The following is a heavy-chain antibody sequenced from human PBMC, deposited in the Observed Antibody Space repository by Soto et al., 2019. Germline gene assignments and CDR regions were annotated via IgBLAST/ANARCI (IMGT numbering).Heavy chain of an antibody. V-gene: IGHV1-69-2*01. J-gene: IGHJ4*02. CDR3: AYGSGSYLHYFEY. CDR1: GSTFTDHH. CDR2: VDPEESET. Sequence: ASVKVSCKVSGSTFTDHHVHWVQQAPGKGLEWLGLVDPEESETIYAEKFQGRVTITADTSTDTAYMELRSLRSEDTGVYYCAYGSGSYLHYFEYRGQGTLVTVSS. D-gene: IGHD3-10*01.